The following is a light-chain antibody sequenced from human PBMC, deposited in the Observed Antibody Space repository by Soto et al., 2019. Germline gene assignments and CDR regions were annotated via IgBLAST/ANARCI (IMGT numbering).Light chain of an antibody. Sequence: IVLTQSPGTLSLSPGERATLSCRASQSLSSNYLAWYQQKSGQAPRLLIYDAVTRATGIPDRFSGSGSGTDFTLTISRLEPEDSAVYYCQQYDRSPWTFGQGTKVGIK. V-gene: IGKV3-20*01. CDR2: DAV. J-gene: IGKJ1*01. CDR3: QQYDRSPWT. CDR1: QSLSSNY.